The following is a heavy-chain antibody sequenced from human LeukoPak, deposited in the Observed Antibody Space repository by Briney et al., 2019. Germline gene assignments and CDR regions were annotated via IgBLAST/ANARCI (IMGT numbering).Heavy chain of an antibody. CDR1: GFIVRSSY. CDR3: ARDGADNSGYYFGSL. V-gene: IGHV3-53*01. J-gene: IGHJ3*01. CDR2: IYSGGSP. D-gene: IGHD3-22*01. Sequence: TGGSLRLSCAASGFIVRSSYMSWVRQAPGKGLEWVSVIYSGGSPDYADSAKGRFTISTDNSKNTLYLQMNSLSVEDTAVYYCARDGADNSGYYFGSLWGQGTVVTVSS.